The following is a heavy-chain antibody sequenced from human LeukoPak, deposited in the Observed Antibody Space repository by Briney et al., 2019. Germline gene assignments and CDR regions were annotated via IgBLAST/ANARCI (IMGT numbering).Heavy chain of an antibody. CDR3: ARVRASSWTYFDY. Sequence: GASVKVSCKASGYTFTGYYMHWVQQAPGQGLEWMGWINPNSGGTNYAQKFQGWVTMTRDTSISTAYMELSRLRSDDTAVYYCARVRASSWTYFDYWGQGTLVTVSS. V-gene: IGHV1-2*04. D-gene: IGHD6-13*01. CDR2: INPNSGGT. CDR1: GYTFTGYY. J-gene: IGHJ4*02.